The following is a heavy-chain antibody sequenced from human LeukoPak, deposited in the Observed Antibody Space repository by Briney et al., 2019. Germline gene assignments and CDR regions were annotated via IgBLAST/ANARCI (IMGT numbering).Heavy chain of an antibody. J-gene: IGHJ6*02. CDR2: IYHSGST. CDR1: GGSISSYY. V-gene: IGHV4-59*01. D-gene: IGHD6-13*01. Sequence: SETLSLTCTVSGGSISSYYWSWIRQPPGKGLEWIGYIYHSGSTNYNPSLKSRVTISVDTSKNQFSLKLSSVTAGDTAVYYCARDAIIAAAGMRQLYYYYGMDVWGQGTTVTVSS. CDR3: ARDAIIAAAGMRQLYYYYGMDV.